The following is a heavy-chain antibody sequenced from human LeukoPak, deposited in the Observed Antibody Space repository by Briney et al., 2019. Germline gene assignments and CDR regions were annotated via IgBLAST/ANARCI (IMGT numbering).Heavy chain of an antibody. Sequence: GGSLRLACAASGFTFSSYSMNWVRQAPGKGLEWFSSSSSSSSYIYYADSVKGRFTISRDNAKNSLYLQMNSLRAEDTAVYYCAREGGYYDSSGYYCSLTENHNSYYFDYWGQGTLVTVSS. CDR2: SSSSSSYI. CDR3: AREGGYYDSSGYYCSLTENHNSYYFDY. J-gene: IGHJ4*02. V-gene: IGHV3-21*01. CDR1: GFTFSSYS. D-gene: IGHD3-22*01.